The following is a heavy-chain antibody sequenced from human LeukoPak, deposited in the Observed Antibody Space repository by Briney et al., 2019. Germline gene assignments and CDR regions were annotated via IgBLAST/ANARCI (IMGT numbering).Heavy chain of an antibody. V-gene: IGHV4-59*01. CDR2: IYYSGST. D-gene: IGHD6-19*01. J-gene: IGHJ4*02. CDR1: GGSISSYY. CDR3: ARGGGVAGTPYDPYDC. Sequence: NPSETLSLTCTVSGGSISSYYWSWIRQPPGKGLEWIGYIYYSGSTNYNPSLKSRVTISVDTSKNQFSLKLSSVTAADTAVYYCARGGGVAGTPYDPYDCWGQGTLVTVSS.